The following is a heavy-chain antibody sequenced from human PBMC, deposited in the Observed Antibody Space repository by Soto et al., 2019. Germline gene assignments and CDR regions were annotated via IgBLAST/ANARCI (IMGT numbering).Heavy chain of an antibody. Sequence: EVQLVESGGGLVQPGGSLRLSCVGAGFSVSDYFMTWVRQAPGKGLEWVANIKEDGSEKYYVESVKGRFTVSRDNARNSLYLLMNSLRDEDSAVYYCEILRFRGSDVWGQGTTVTVSS. V-gene: IGHV3-7*03. CDR3: EILRFRGSDV. CDR1: GFSVSDYF. J-gene: IGHJ6*02. D-gene: IGHD3-16*01. CDR2: IKEDGSEK.